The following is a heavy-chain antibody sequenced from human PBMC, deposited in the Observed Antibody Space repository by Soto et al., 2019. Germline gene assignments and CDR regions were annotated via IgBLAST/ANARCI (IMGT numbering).Heavy chain of an antibody. V-gene: IGHV3-74*01. Sequence: LRLSCAASGFTFSIYWMHWVRQAPGKGLVWVSRINSDGSSTNYADSVKGRFTISRDNAKNTLYLQMNSLRAEDTAVYYCARLRCSGGTCYSEIDYWGQGTLVTVSS. CDR2: INSDGSST. D-gene: IGHD2-15*01. J-gene: IGHJ4*02. CDR3: ARLRCSGGTCYSEIDY. CDR1: GFTFSIYW.